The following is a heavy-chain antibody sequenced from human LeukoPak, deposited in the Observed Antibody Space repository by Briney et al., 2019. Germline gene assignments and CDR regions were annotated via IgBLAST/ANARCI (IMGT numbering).Heavy chain of an antibody. Sequence: GGSLRLSCAASGFTFSSYWMHWVRQAPGKGLVWVSRINSDGSSTSYADSVKGRFAISRDNAKNTLYLQMNSLRAEDTAVYYCAREGAAYYYDSSGYYTYYYYGVDVWGQGTTVTVSS. D-gene: IGHD3-22*01. J-gene: IGHJ6*02. CDR2: INSDGSST. V-gene: IGHV3-74*01. CDR3: AREGAAYYYDSSGYYTYYYYGVDV. CDR1: GFTFSSYW.